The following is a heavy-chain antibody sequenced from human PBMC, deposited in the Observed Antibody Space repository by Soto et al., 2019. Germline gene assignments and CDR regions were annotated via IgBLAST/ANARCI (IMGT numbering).Heavy chain of an antibody. V-gene: IGHV4-59*08. Sequence: LSETLSLTCTVSGGSISSYYWSWIRQPPGKGLEWIGYIYYSGSTNYNPSLKSRVTISVDTSKNQFSLKLSSVTAADTAVYYCAAGGEVAATIPDYYFDYWGQGTLVTVSS. CDR2: IYYSGST. D-gene: IGHD2-15*01. CDR3: AAGGEVAATIPDYYFDY. J-gene: IGHJ4*02. CDR1: GGSISSYY.